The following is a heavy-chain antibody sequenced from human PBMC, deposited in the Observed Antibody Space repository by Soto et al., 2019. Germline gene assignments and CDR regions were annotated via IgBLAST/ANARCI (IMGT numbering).Heavy chain of an antibody. CDR2: ISSSGSTI. J-gene: IGHJ4*02. CDR3: ARNSADVLRVLEWLYYFDY. D-gene: IGHD3-3*01. CDR1: GFTFSDYY. Sequence: GGSLRLSCAASGFTFSDYYMSWIRKAPGKGLGWVSYISSSGSTIYYADSVKGRFTISRENAKNSLYLQMNSLRAEDTAVSSCARNSADVLRVLEWLYYFDYWGQGTLVTVSS. V-gene: IGHV3-11*01.